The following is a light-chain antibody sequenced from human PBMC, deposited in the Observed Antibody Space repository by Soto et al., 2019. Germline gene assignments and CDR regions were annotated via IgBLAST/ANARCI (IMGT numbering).Light chain of an antibody. Sequence: QSALTQPASVSGSPGQSITISCTGTSSDVGGYNYVSWYQQHPGKAPKLMIYDVSNRPSGVSNRFFGSKSGNTASLTISGLQAEDEADSYCSSYTSSSTYVVFGGGTKLTVL. CDR1: SSDVGGYNY. CDR2: DVS. J-gene: IGLJ2*01. V-gene: IGLV2-14*01. CDR3: SSYTSSSTYVV.